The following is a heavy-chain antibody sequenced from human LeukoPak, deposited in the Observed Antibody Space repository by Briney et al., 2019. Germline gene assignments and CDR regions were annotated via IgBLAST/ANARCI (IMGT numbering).Heavy chain of an antibody. J-gene: IGHJ4*02. CDR2: LYYSGST. CDR3: ARGLTRRYYDY. Sequence: SETLSLTCTVSGDSISSNSHSWSWIRQSPGKGLDWIGSLYYSGSTYYKPSLKSRVTISVDTFKNQFSLKLSSVTAADTAVYYCARGLTRRYYDYWGQGALVTVSS. V-gene: IGHV4-39*01. CDR1: GDSISSNSHS. D-gene: IGHD3-22*01.